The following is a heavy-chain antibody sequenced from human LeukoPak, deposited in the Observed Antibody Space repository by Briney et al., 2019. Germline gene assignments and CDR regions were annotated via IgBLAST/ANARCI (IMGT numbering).Heavy chain of an antibody. CDR2: VNEVGGT. Sequence: SETLSLTCAVYIDSFSNYHWNWIRQTPSKGLEWIGEVNEVGGTNISPSLRNRVILSVDTSKNQFFLKLISVTVADTAVYYCAGRLEWERIRDAAFDIWGQGTMVTVSS. D-gene: IGHD1-26*01. CDR3: AGRLEWERIRDAAFDI. V-gene: IGHV4-34*01. CDR1: IDSFSNYH. J-gene: IGHJ3*02.